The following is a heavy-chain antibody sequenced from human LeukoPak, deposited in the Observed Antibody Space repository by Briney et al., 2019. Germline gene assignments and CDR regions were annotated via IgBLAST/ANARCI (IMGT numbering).Heavy chain of an antibody. Sequence: GGSLRLSCAASGFTFSSYSMNWVRQAPGKGLEWVSSISSSSSYIYYADLVKGRFTISRDNAKNSLYLQMNSLRAEDTAVYYCARAVAGYFDYWGQGTLVTVSS. D-gene: IGHD6-19*01. CDR1: GFTFSSYS. CDR3: ARAVAGYFDY. J-gene: IGHJ4*02. V-gene: IGHV3-21*01. CDR2: ISSSSSYI.